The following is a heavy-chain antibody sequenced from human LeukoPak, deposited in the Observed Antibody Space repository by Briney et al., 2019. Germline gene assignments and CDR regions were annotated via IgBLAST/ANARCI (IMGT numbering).Heavy chain of an antibody. V-gene: IGHV1-18*01. D-gene: IGHD6-13*01. CDR2: ISAYNGNT. Sequence: PKASVTVSCKASGYTFTSYGISWVRQAPGQGLEWMGWISAYNGNTNYAQKLQGRVTMTTDKSTSTAYMELSSLRSEDTAVYYCARGSSSWKYAFDIWGQGTMVTVSS. J-gene: IGHJ3*02. CDR1: GYTFTSYG. CDR3: ARGSSSWKYAFDI.